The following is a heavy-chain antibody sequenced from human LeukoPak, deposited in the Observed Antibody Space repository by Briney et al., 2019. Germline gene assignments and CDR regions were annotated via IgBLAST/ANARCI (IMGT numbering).Heavy chain of an antibody. D-gene: IGHD4-17*01. CDR3: EKHEKTVTTFISAWSDY. Sequence: GGSLRLSCVAAALTFSTYAMSWARQAPGKGLEWVSAISGSGGSTYYADSVKGRFTISRDNSNNTLYLQMNSLRAEDTAVYYCEKHEKTVTTFISAWSDYWGHGTLVTVSS. V-gene: IGHV3-23*01. CDR1: ALTFSTYA. J-gene: IGHJ4*01. CDR2: ISGSGGST.